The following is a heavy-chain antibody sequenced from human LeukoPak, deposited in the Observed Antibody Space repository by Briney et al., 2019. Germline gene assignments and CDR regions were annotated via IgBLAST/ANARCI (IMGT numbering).Heavy chain of an antibody. Sequence: SETLSLTCTVSGGSVSSGSYYWSWIRQPPGKGLEWIGYIYYSGSTNYNPSLKSRVTISVDTSKNQFSLKLSSVTAADTAVYYCASWGSGSYYQDYWGQGTLVTVSS. V-gene: IGHV4-61*01. CDR2: IYYSGST. CDR3: ASWGSGSYYQDY. J-gene: IGHJ4*02. CDR1: GGSVSSGSYY. D-gene: IGHD3-10*01.